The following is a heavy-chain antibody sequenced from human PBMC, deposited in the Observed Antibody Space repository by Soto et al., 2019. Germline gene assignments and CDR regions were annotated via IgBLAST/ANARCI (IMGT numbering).Heavy chain of an antibody. CDR3: ARHGDGDILTGQPDY. J-gene: IGHJ4*02. CDR2: IYPGDSDT. D-gene: IGHD3-9*01. Sequence: GESLKISCKGSGYSFTSYWIGWVRQMPGKGLEWMGIIYPGDSDTRYSPSFQGQVTISADKSISTAYLQWSSLKASDTAMYYCARHGDGDILTGQPDYWGQGTLVTVSS. V-gene: IGHV5-51*01. CDR1: GYSFTSYW.